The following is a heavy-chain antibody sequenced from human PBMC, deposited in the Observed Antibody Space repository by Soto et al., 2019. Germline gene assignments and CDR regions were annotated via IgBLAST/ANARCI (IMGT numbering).Heavy chain of an antibody. V-gene: IGHV3-33*01. CDR3: ARDTWDVRDIGVVVAATDAFEI. Sequence: PGGSLRLSCAASGFTFSSYGMHWVRQAPGKGLEWVAVIWYDGSNKYYADSVKGRFTISRDNSKNTLYLQMNSLRAEDTAVYYCARDTWDVRDIGVVVAATDAFEIWGQGTMVTVSS. D-gene: IGHD2-15*01. CDR1: GFTFSSYG. CDR2: IWYDGSNK. J-gene: IGHJ3*02.